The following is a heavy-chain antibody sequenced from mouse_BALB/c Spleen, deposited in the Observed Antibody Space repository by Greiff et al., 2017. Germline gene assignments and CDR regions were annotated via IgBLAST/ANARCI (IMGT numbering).Heavy chain of an antibody. CDR1: GYTFTSYV. CDR3: ARERSGYYAMDY. V-gene: IGHV1-14*01. J-gene: IGHJ4*01. Sequence: EVKLQESGPELVKPGASVKMSCKASGYTFTSYVMHWVKQKPGQGLEWIGYINPYNDGTKYNEKFKGKATLTSDKSSSTAYMQLSSPTSEDSAVYYCARERSGYYAMDYWGQGTSVTVSS. CDR2: INPYNDGT.